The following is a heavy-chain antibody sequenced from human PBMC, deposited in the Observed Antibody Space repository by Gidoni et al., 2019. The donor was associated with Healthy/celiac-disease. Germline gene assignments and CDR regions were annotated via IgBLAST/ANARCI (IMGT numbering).Heavy chain of an antibody. Sequence: QVQLQQWGAGLLKPSETLSLTCAVYGGSFSGYYWSWIRQPQGKGLEWIGEINHSGSTNYNPSLKSRVTISVDTSKNQFSLKLSSVTAADTAVYYCARGQGYSSGWYYYYYGMDVWGQGTTVTVSS. V-gene: IGHV4-34*01. J-gene: IGHJ6*02. CDR3: ARGQGYSSGWYYYYYGMDV. D-gene: IGHD6-19*01. CDR2: INHSGST. CDR1: GGSFSGYY.